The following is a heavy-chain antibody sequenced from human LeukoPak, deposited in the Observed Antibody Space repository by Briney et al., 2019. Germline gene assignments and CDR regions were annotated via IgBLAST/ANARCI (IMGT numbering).Heavy chain of an antibody. Sequence: SETLSLTCTVSRGSISSRSDYWWAWIRQPPGQGLEWIGSVYHSGGIYYNPSLKSRLTISVDTSKDRFSLNLASVTAADTAVYYCARQRAHGTWAFDYWGQGTLLTVSS. J-gene: IGHJ4*02. D-gene: IGHD1-26*01. CDR3: ARQRAHGTWAFDY. V-gene: IGHV4-39*01. CDR1: RGSISSRSDY. CDR2: VYHSGGI.